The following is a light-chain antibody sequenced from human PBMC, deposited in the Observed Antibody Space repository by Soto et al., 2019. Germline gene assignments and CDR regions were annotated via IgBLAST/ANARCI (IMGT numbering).Light chain of an antibody. CDR2: DAS. CDR1: QSVSSY. J-gene: IGKJ2*01. CDR3: QQRSNWPRT. V-gene: IGKV3-11*01. Sequence: EIVLTQSPATLSLSPGDRATLSCRASQSVSSYLAWYQQKPGQAPRLLIYDASNRATGIPARFSGRGSGTDVTLTISSLEPEYFGVYYCQQRSNWPRTVGQGTKLEIK.